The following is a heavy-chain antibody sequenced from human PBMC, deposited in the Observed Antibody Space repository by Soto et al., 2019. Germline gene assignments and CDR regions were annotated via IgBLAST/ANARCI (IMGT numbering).Heavy chain of an antibody. CDR1: GGSLSGYY. V-gene: IGHV4-34*01. J-gene: IGHJ4*02. CDR3: ARGRKYRRYYDSSGYSQGLFDY. CDR2: INHSGST. D-gene: IGHD3-22*01. Sequence: SETLSLTCAVYGGSLSGYYRSWIRQPPGKGLEWIGEINHSGSTNYNPSLKSRVTISVDTSKNQFSLKLSSVTAADTAVYYCARGRKYRRYYDSSGYSQGLFDYWGQGTLVTVSS.